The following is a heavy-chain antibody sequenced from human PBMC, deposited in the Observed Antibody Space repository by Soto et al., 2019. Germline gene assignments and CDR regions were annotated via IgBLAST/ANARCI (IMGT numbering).Heavy chain of an antibody. CDR3: ATPVGSYHAFDI. V-gene: IGHV1-24*01. J-gene: IGHJ3*02. CDR2: FDPEDGET. CDR1: GYTLTELS. Sequence: GASVKVSCKVSGYTLTELSMHCVRQAPGKGLEWMGGFDPEDGETIYAQKFQGRVTMTEDTSTDTAYMELSSLRSEDTAVYYCATPVGSYHAFDIWGQGTMVTVSS. D-gene: IGHD1-26*01.